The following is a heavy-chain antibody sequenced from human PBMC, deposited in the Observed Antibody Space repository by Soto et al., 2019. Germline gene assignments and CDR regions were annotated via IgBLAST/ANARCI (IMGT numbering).Heavy chain of an antibody. CDR2: ISPYTGNT. Sequence: QVQLVQSGDEVKKPGASVKVSCKASGYIFVNYGIAWVRQAPGQGLEWMGWISPYTGNTHSATKIHGRLTMTTDTSTSTAHMDLGSLTSDDTAVYYCVMVDNYVTPTPQDVWGQGTTVTVSS. CDR1: GYIFVNYG. V-gene: IGHV1-18*01. D-gene: IGHD3-16*01. J-gene: IGHJ6*02. CDR3: VMVDNYVTPTPQDV.